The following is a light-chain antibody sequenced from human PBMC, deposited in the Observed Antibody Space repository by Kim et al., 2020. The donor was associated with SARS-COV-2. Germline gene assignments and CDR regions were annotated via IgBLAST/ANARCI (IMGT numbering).Light chain of an antibody. CDR3: QTWGTDVV. Sequence: QPVLTQSPSASASLGASVKLTCTLSGGHSSYAIAWHQQQPEKGPRYLMKLNSDGSHSKGDGIPDRFSGASSGAERYLTISSLQSEDEADYYCQTWGTDVVFGGGTKLTVL. CDR1: GGHSSYA. CDR2: LNSDGSH. V-gene: IGLV4-69*01. J-gene: IGLJ3*02.